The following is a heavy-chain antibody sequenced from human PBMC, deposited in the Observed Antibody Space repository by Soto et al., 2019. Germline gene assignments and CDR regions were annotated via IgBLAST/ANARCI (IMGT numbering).Heavy chain of an antibody. J-gene: IGHJ4*02. Sequence: DVRLAESGGGLVQPGGSLRLSFTTSGFSFASFAMTWVRQAPGKGLEWVATISGSDGKTYYADSVKGRFSISRDTSRNTLYLQMNSLRADDTAIYYCAKWSYLDYWGQGTRVTVSS. CDR2: ISGSDGKT. CDR1: GFSFASFA. V-gene: IGHV3-23*04. CDR3: AKWSYLDY. D-gene: IGHD3-3*01.